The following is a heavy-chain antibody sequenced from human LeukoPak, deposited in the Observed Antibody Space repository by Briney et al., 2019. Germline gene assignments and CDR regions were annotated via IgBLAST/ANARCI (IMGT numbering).Heavy chain of an antibody. CDR2: IYYSGST. J-gene: IGHJ4*02. D-gene: IGHD3-22*01. V-gene: IGHV4-59*01. CDR3: ARVGGGYSETQHDY. Sequence: PSETLSLTCTVSGGSISSYYWSWIRRPPGKGLEWIGYIYYSGSTNYNPSLKSRVTISVDTSKNQFSLKLSSVTAADTAVYYCARVGGGYSETQHDYWGQGTLVTVSS. CDR1: GGSISSYY.